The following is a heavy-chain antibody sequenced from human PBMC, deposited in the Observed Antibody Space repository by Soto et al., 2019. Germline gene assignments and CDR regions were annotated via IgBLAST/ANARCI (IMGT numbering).Heavy chain of an antibody. D-gene: IGHD1-1*01. CDR1: GDSISSYY. J-gene: IGHJ4*02. Sequence: QVQLQESGPGLVKPSETLSLTCTVSGDSISSYYWTWIRQPPGKGLEWIGYIYYSGVANYNPSLKSRVTISVDTSNKQSSLKLTSVTAADTAVYYCARARLQYYFDYWDQGTLVTVSS. CDR3: ARARLQYYFDY. V-gene: IGHV4-59*01. CDR2: IYYSGVA.